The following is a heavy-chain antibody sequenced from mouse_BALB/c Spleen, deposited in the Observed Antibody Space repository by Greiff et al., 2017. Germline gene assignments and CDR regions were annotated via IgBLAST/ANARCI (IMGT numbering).Heavy chain of an antibody. V-gene: IGHV1-5*01. CDR1: GYSFTSYW. J-gene: IGHJ2*01. CDR2: IYPGNSDT. Sequence: VQLQQSGTVLARPGASVKMSCKASGYSFTSYWMHWVKQRPGQGLEWIGAIYPGNSDTSYNQKFKGKAKLTAVTSASTAYMELSSLTNEDSAVYYCTRTPLLTTATLFDYWGQGTTLTVSS. CDR3: TRTPLLTTATLFDY. D-gene: IGHD1-2*01.